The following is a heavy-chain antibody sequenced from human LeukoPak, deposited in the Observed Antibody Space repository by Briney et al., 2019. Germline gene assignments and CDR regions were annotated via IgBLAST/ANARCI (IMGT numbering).Heavy chain of an antibody. CDR2: IKPDGSEK. CDR3: LHPRTDY. D-gene: IGHD1-14*01. V-gene: IGHV3-7*01. J-gene: IGHJ4*02. Sequence: GGSLRLSCVVSGLTFSNFRMNWVRQAPGKGLEWVANIKPDGSEKYYVDSVKGRFTISRDNAKNSLYLQMNSLRAEDTAVYHCLHPRTDYWGQGALVTVSS. CDR1: GLTFSNFR.